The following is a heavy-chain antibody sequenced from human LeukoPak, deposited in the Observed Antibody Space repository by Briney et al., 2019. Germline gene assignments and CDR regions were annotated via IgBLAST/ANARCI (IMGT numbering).Heavy chain of an antibody. CDR1: GGSISSGDYY. D-gene: IGHD2-2*01. J-gene: IGHJ4*02. Sequence: SETLSLTCTVSGGSISSGDYYWSWIRQPPGQGLEWIGYIYYSGSTYYNPSLKSRVTISVDTSKNQFSLKLSSVTAADAAVYYCAREGVQGVVVPAATDYWGQGTLVTVSS. CDR3: AREGVQGVVVPAATDY. V-gene: IGHV4-30-4*01. CDR2: IYYSGST.